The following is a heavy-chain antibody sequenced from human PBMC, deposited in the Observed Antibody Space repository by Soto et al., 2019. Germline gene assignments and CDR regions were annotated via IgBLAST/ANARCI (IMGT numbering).Heavy chain of an antibody. CDR2: VYYTGST. CDR3: ARSVAVPGAHIDY. CDR1: VGSISGSY. V-gene: IGHV4-59*01. J-gene: IGHJ4*02. Sequence: SETLSLTCSVSVGSISGSYWSWIRQSPGKGLEWLGYVYYTGSTNYSPSLRSRVSISVDTSKNEFSLRLGSVTAADTAVYFCARSVAVPGAHIDYWGQGTQVTVSS. D-gene: IGHD6-19*01.